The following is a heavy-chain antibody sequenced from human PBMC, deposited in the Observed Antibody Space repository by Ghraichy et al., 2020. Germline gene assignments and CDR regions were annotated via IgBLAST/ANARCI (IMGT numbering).Heavy chain of an antibody. J-gene: IGHJ4*02. V-gene: IGHV1-69*13. CDR3: ARLEHIQYATFQAPVTGSLGDY. CDR2: IIPIFGTA. CDR1: GGTFSSYA. D-gene: IGHD4-11*01. Sequence: SVKVSYKASGGTFSSYAISWVRQAPGQGLEWMGGIIPIFGTANYAQKFQGRVTITADESTSTAYMELSSLRSEDTAVYYCARLEHIQYATFQAPVTGSLGDYWGQGTLVTVSS.